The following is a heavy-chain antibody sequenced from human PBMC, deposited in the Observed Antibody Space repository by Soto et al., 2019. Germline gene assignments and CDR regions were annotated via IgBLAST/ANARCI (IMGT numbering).Heavy chain of an antibody. CDR1: GGSISSGGYY. Sequence: TSETLSLTCTVSGGSISSGGYYWSWIRQHPGKGLEWIGYIYYSGSTYYNPSLKSRVTISVDTSKNQFSLKLSSVTAADTAVYYCARDEYGSGSYYTPYWGQGTLVTVSS. CDR2: IYYSGST. V-gene: IGHV4-31*03. J-gene: IGHJ4*02. D-gene: IGHD3-10*01. CDR3: ARDEYGSGSYYTPY.